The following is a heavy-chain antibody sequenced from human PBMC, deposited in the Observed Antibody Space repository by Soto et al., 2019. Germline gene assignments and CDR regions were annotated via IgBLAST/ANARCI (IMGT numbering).Heavy chain of an antibody. D-gene: IGHD5-18*01. V-gene: IGHV4-34*01. J-gene: IGHJ4*02. CDR2: INHSGST. CDR3: AREVQLWFIDY. Sequence: SETLSLTCAVYGGSFSGYYWSWIRQPPGKGLEWIGEINHSGSTNYNPSLKSRVTISVDTSKNQFSLKLSSVTAADTAVYYCAREVQLWFIDYWGQGTLVTVSS. CDR1: GGSFSGYY.